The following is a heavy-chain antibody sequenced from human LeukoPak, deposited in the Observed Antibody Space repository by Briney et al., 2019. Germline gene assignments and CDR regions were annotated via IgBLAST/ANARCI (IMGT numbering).Heavy chain of an antibody. CDR1: GGSISSSSAY. CDR2: IYYSKNT. J-gene: IGHJ5*02. Sequence: SETLSLTCTVSGGSISSSSAYWGWIRQPPGKGLEWIGSIYYSKNTYYNPSLKSRVTISVDTSKNQFSLKLSSVTAADTAVYYCARGGYFGSGSYFNSGSYYNYYFDPWGQGTLVTVSS. CDR3: ARGGYFGSGSYFNSGSYYNYYFDP. D-gene: IGHD3-10*01. V-gene: IGHV4-39*07.